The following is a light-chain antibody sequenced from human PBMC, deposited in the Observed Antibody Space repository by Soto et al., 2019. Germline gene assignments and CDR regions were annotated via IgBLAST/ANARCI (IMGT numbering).Light chain of an antibody. Sequence: QSALTQPPSVSGSPGQSVTISCTGASSDVGRYNLVSWYQQPPGTAPKLMIYEVSNRPSGVPDRFSGSKSGNTASLTISGLQAEDEADYYCTSYSSSITYVFGTGTKDTVL. V-gene: IGLV2-18*02. CDR2: EVS. J-gene: IGLJ1*01. CDR1: SSDVGRYNL. CDR3: TSYSSSITYV.